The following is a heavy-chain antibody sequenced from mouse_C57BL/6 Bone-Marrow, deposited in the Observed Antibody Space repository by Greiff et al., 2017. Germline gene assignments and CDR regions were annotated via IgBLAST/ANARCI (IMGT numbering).Heavy chain of an antibody. CDR1: GFNIKDDY. V-gene: IGHV14-4*01. Sequence: EVQLQESGAELVRPGASVKLSCTASGFNIKDDYMHWVKQRPEQGLEWIGWIDPENGDTEYASKFQGKATITADTSSNTAYLQLSSLTSEDTAVDYCTLITTVVALDYWGQGTTLTVSS. J-gene: IGHJ2*01. D-gene: IGHD1-1*01. CDR2: IDPENGDT. CDR3: TLITTVVALDY.